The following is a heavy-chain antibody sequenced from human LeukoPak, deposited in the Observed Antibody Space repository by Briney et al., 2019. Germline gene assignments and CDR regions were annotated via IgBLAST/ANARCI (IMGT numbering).Heavy chain of an antibody. Sequence: GGSLRLSCAASGFTFSSYWMSWVRQAPGKGLEWVANIKQDGSEKYYVDSVKGRFTISRDNAKNSLYLQMNSLSAEDTAVYYCARESPYYYDSPDAFDIWGQGTMVTVSS. D-gene: IGHD3-22*01. CDR3: ARESPYYYDSPDAFDI. CDR1: GFTFSSYW. V-gene: IGHV3-7*03. J-gene: IGHJ3*02. CDR2: IKQDGSEK.